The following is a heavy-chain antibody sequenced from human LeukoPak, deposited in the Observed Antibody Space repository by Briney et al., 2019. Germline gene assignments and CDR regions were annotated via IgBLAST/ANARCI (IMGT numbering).Heavy chain of an antibody. CDR2: ISAYNGNT. D-gene: IGHD2-21*02. J-gene: IGHJ5*02. CDR1: GYTFTSYA. Sequence: ASVKVSCKASGYTFTSYAMHWVRQAPGQGLDWMGWISAYNGNTNYAQKLQGRVTMTTEPSTTTAYMEVRSLRSDDTPGHYFARAPVYCGGDCWFEPWGQGTLVTVSS. CDR3: ARAPVYCGGDCWFEP. V-gene: IGHV1-18*01.